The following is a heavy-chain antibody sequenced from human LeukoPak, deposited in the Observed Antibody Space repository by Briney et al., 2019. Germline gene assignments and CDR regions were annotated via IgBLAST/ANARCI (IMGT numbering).Heavy chain of an antibody. CDR1: GGSISGSSYY. J-gene: IGHJ4*02. Sequence: SETLSLTCTVSGGSISGSSYYWGWIRQPPGKGLEWIGSIYYSGSTYYNPSLKSRVTISVDTSKNQFSLKLSSVTAADTAVYYCARDPLTPLGYFDYWGQGTLVTVSS. V-gene: IGHV4-39*07. D-gene: IGHD1-26*01. CDR3: ARDPLTPLGYFDY. CDR2: IYYSGST.